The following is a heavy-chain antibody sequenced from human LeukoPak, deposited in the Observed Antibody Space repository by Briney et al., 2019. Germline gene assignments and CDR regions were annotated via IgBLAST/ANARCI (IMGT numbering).Heavy chain of an antibody. Sequence: SGPTLLHPTPTLTLTCTLSGFSLGTSGMCVSWIRQPPGKALEWLSVIDWDDDKYYSTSLQTRLTISKDTSKNQVVLTMTNMDPVDTATYYCARATYYDFWSGYFEWGQGTLVTVSS. CDR3: ARATYYDFWSGYFE. V-gene: IGHV2-70*01. D-gene: IGHD3-3*01. J-gene: IGHJ4*02. CDR2: IDWDDDK. CDR1: GFSLGTSGMC.